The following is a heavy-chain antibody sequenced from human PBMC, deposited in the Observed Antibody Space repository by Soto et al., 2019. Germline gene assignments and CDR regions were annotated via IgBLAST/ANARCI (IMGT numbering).Heavy chain of an antibody. CDR2: IYSSGNI. CDR3: ARDSGMIRGNYGMDV. J-gene: IGHJ6*02. V-gene: IGHV3-53*01. Sequence: EVQLVESGGGLIQPGGSLRLSCAASGFIVRSNYMTWVRQAPGKGLEWVSVIYSSGNISYPDSVKGRFTTSRDNSQNTFFLQMNSLRAEDTAVYYCARDSGMIRGNYGMDVWGQGTTVIVSS. D-gene: IGHD3-10*01. CDR1: GFIVRSNY.